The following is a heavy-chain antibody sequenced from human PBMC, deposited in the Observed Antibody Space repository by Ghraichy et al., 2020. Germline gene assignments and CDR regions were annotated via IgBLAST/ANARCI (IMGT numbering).Heavy chain of an antibody. CDR3: ARHGGAGIGSSWYEWYYYGMDV. CDR2: IYYSGST. V-gene: IGHV4-39*01. CDR1: GGSISSSSYY. J-gene: IGHJ6*02. D-gene: IGHD6-13*01. Sequence: SETLSLTCTVSGGSISSSSYYWGWIRQPPGKGLEWIGSIYYSGSTYYNPSLKSRVTISVDTSKNQFSLKLSSVTAADTAVYYCARHGGAGIGSSWYEWYYYGMDVWGQGTTVTVSS.